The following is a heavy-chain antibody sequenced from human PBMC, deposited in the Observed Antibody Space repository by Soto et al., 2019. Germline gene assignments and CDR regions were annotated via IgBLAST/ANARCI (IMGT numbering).Heavy chain of an antibody. CDR2: ISAYNGNT. V-gene: IGHV1-18*04. J-gene: IGHJ4*02. CDR1: GYTFTSYG. D-gene: IGHD3-9*01. Sequence: ASVKVSWKASGYTFTSYGISWVRQAPGQGLEWMGWISAYNGNTNYAQKLQGRVTMTTDTSTSTAYMELRSLRSDDTAVYYCARVRDYDILTGYSNYFDYWGQGTLVTVS. CDR3: ARVRDYDILTGYSNYFDY.